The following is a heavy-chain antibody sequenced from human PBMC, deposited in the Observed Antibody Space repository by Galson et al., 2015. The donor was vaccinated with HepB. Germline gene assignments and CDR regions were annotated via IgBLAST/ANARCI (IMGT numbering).Heavy chain of an antibody. J-gene: IGHJ4*02. CDR2: IYSGGST. V-gene: IGHV3-66*01. Sequence: SLRLSCAASGFTVSSNYMSWVRQAPGKGLEWVSVIYSGGSTYYADSVKGRFTISRDNSKNTLYLQMNSLRAEDTAVYYCARERSGWHLDSWGQGTLVTVSS. CDR1: GFTVSSNY. D-gene: IGHD6-19*01. CDR3: ARERSGWHLDS.